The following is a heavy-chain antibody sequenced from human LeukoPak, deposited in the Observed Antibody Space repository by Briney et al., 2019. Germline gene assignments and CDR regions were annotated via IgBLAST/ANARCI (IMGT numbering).Heavy chain of an antibody. CDR2: IIPIFGTA. J-gene: IGHJ6*03. D-gene: IGHD3-10*01. V-gene: IGHV1-69*13. CDR1: RYTFTGYY. Sequence: SVKVSCKASRYTFTGYYMHWVRQAPGQGLEWMGGIIPIFGTANYAQKFQGRVTITADESTSTAYMELSSLRSEDTAVYSCARDRARTAGYMDVWGKGTTVTISS. CDR3: ARDRARTAGYMDV.